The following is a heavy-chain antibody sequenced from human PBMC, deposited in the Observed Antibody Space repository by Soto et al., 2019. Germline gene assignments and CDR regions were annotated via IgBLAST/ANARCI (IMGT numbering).Heavy chain of an antibody. CDR2: ISAYNGNT. CDR3: ARDRYSSSWSHYYGMDV. Sequence: GASVKVSCKASGYTFTSYGISWVRQAPGQGLEWMGWISAYNGNTNYAQKLQGRVTMTTDTSTSTAYMELRSLRPDDTAVYYCARDRYSSSWSHYYGMDVWGQGTTVTVSS. CDR1: GYTFTSYG. V-gene: IGHV1-18*01. J-gene: IGHJ6*02. D-gene: IGHD6-13*01.